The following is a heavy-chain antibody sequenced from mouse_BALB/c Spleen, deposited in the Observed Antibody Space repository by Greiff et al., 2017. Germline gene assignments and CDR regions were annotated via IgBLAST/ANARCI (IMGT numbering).Heavy chain of an antibody. CDR1: GFTFSSYG. J-gene: IGHJ2*01. Sequence: EVKLVESGGGLVQPGGSLKLSCAASGFTFSSYGMSWVRQTPDKRLELVATINSNGGSTYYPDSVKGRFTISRDNAKNTLYLQMSSLKSEDTAMYYCARHLHYFDYWGQGTTLTVSS. V-gene: IGHV5-6-3*01. CDR2: INSNGGST. CDR3: ARHLHYFDY.